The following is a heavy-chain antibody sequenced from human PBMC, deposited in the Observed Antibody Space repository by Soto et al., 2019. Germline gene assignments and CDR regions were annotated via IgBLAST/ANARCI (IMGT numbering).Heavy chain of an antibody. V-gene: IGHV1-8*01. J-gene: IGHJ6*03. CDR1: GYTFTSYD. CDR2: MNPNSGNT. Sequence: GASVKVSCKASGYTFTSYDINWVRQATGQGLEWMGWMNPNSGNTGYAQKFQGRVTMTRNTSIGTAYMELSGLRSEDTAVYYCARSLVLRYFDWLYYYYYYMDVWGKGTTVTVSS. D-gene: IGHD3-9*01. CDR3: ARSLVLRYFDWLYYYYYYMDV.